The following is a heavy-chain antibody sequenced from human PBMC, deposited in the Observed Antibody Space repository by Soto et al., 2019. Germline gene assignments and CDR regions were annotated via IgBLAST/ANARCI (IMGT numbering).Heavy chain of an antibody. J-gene: IGHJ1*01. CDR3: ARGWARRPGLFAS. V-gene: IGHV4-30-4*08. CDR1: GGSISGDYY. CDR2: IYYSGSS. Sequence: PSENLSLTCSVSGGSISGDYYWSWIRQSPEKGLEWIGYIYYSGSSYSNPALQSRLSMSLDTSKNQFSLKLRSVTAADTAVYYFARGWARRPGLFASWGQGALVTVSS. D-gene: IGHD1-26*01.